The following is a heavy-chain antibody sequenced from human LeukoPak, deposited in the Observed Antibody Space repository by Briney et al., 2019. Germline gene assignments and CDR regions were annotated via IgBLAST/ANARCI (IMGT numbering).Heavy chain of an antibody. D-gene: IGHD3-16*01. J-gene: IGHJ4*02. V-gene: IGHV3-48*02. CDR3: ASYERFGY. CDR1: GFTFNSYS. Sequence: PGGSLRLSCAASGFTFNSYSMSWVRQAPGKGLDWVSYISHTSESTYYADSVSGRFSISRDDAKSSLYLQMNSLRDEDTAVYYCASYERFGYWGQGTLVTVSS. CDR2: ISHTSEST.